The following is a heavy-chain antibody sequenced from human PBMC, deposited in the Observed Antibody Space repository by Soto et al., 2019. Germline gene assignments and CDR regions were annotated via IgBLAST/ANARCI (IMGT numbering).Heavy chain of an antibody. V-gene: IGHV3-9*01. CDR3: ARDIGPRITMVRGVVRDLGDAFDI. Sequence: GGSLRLSCAASGFTFDDYAMHWVRQAPGKGLEWVSGISWNSGSIGYADSVKGRFTISRDNAKNSLYLQMNSLRAEDTALYYCARDIGPRITMVRGVVRDLGDAFDIWGQGTMVTVSS. CDR1: GFTFDDYA. CDR2: ISWNSGSI. J-gene: IGHJ3*02. D-gene: IGHD3-10*01.